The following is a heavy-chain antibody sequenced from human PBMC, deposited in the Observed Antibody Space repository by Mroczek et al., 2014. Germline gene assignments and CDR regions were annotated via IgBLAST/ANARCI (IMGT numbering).Heavy chain of an antibody. CDR2: ISYDGSNK. D-gene: IGHD3-3*01. Sequence: ESGGGVVQPGRSLRLSCAASGFTFSSYAMHWVRQAPGKGLEWVAVISYDGSNKYYADSVKGRFTISRDNSKNTLYLQMNSLRAEDTAVYYCARDPYYDFGVVTKADWAWTTWGQGTPGHRLL. J-gene: IGHJ4*02. CDR1: GFTFSSYA. CDR3: ARDPYYDFGVVTKADWAWTT. V-gene: IGHV3-30-3*01.